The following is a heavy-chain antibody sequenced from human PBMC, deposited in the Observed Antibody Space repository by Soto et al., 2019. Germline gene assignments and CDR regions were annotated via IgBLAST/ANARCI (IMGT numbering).Heavy chain of an antibody. D-gene: IGHD7-27*01. J-gene: IGHJ4*02. V-gene: IGHV3-15*01. CDR1: GFTFSDAW. Sequence: EVQLVESGGGLVKPGGSLSLSCAASGFTFSDAWMTWVRQAPGKGLEWVGRIKRKTDGGTTDYAAPVKGRFSISRDDSKNTLNLQMNSLKPEDTAVYYCTSTLGYWGQGTLVTVSS. CDR3: TSTLGY. CDR2: IKRKTDGGTT.